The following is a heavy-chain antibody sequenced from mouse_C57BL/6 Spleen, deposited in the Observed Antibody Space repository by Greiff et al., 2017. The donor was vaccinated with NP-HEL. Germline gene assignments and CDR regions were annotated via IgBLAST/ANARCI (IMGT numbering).Heavy chain of an antibody. D-gene: IGHD4-1*01. CDR1: GFSFNTYA. Sequence: DVMLVESGGGLVQPKGSLKLSCAASGFSFNTYAMNWVRQAPGKGLEWVARIRSKSNNYATYYDDSVKDRFTISRDDSESMLYLQMNNLKTEDTAMYYCVRRLASAMDYWGQGTSVTVSS. CDR2: IRSKSNNYAT. V-gene: IGHV10-1*01. CDR3: VRRLASAMDY. J-gene: IGHJ4*01.